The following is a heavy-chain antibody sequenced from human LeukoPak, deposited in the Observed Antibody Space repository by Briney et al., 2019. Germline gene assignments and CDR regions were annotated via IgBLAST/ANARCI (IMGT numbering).Heavy chain of an antibody. Sequence: SETLSLTCTVSGGSVSSGSYYWSWIRQPPGKGLEWIGYIYYSGSTNYSPSLESRVTISVDTSKNQFSLKLSSVTAADTVVYYCARVVVAATKWFDPWGQGTLVTVSS. CDR2: IYYSGST. J-gene: IGHJ5*02. CDR3: ARVVVAATKWFDP. D-gene: IGHD2-15*01. V-gene: IGHV4-61*01. CDR1: GGSVSSGSYY.